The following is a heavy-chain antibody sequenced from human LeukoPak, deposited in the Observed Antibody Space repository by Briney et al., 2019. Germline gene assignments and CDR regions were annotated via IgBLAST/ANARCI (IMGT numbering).Heavy chain of an antibody. CDR3: AGPPGSSSWYPVEYFQH. Sequence: GGSVEVSCKASGGTFSSYAISWVRQAPGQGLEWMGGIIPIFGTANYAHKFQGRVTITADESTSTAYMELSSLRSEDTAVYYCAGPPGSSSWYPVEYFQHWGQGTLVTVSS. V-gene: IGHV1-69*01. CDR2: IIPIFGTA. CDR1: GGTFSSYA. J-gene: IGHJ1*01. D-gene: IGHD6-13*01.